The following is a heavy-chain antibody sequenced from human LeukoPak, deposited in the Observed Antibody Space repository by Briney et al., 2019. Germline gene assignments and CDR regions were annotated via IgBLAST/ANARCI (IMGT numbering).Heavy chain of an antibody. J-gene: IGHJ4*02. Sequence: GGSLRLSCAASGFTFEDYAMQGVRHARGRGLEWVSGISWNSGSIGYADSVKGRFTISRDNAKNSLYLQVNSLRAEDTALYYCAKDADRSGYYFDYWGQGTLVTVSS. CDR1: GFTFEDYA. CDR2: ISWNSGSI. CDR3: AKDADRSGYYFDY. V-gene: IGHV3-9*01. D-gene: IGHD3-22*01.